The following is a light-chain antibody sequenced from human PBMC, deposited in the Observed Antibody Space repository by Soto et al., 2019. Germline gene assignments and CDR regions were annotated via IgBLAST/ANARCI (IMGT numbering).Light chain of an antibody. J-gene: IGLJ2*01. CDR1: TSNIVNNY. V-gene: IGLV1-51*01. Sequence: QSVLTQPPSVSAAPGQKVTISCSGSTSNIVNNYVSWYQQFPGTAPRLLIYDDNKRPSAIPDRFSGSKSGTSASLGITGLQTGDEADYYCGSWDSSLRIELLGGGTKLTVL. CDR3: GSWDSSLRIEL. CDR2: DDN.